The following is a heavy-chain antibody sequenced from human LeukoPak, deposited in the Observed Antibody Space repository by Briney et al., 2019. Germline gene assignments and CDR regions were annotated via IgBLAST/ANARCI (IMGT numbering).Heavy chain of an antibody. D-gene: IGHD1-26*01. V-gene: IGHV4-39*07. CDR2: VNHSGST. CDR3: ASGVFTGNYYRYYYFDY. J-gene: IGHJ4*02. Sequence: SETLSLTCTVSGGSISSSSYYWGWIRQPPGKGLEWIGEVNHSGSTNYNPSLKSRVTISVDTSKNQFSLKLSSVTAADTAVYYCASGVFTGNYYRYYYFDYWGQGTLVTVSS. CDR1: GGSISSSSYY.